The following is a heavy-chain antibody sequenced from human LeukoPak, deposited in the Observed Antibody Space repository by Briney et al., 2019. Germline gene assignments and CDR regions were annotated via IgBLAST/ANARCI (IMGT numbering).Heavy chain of an antibody. Sequence: GGSLRLSCAASGFTFSSYGMHWVRQAPGKGLEWVAVISYDGSNKYYADSVKGRFTISRDNSKNTLYLQMNSLRAEDTAVYYCARGGWAMDYWGQGTLVTVSS. V-gene: IGHV3-30*03. CDR1: GFTFSSYG. D-gene: IGHD6-19*01. CDR3: ARGGWAMDY. J-gene: IGHJ4*02. CDR2: ISYDGSNK.